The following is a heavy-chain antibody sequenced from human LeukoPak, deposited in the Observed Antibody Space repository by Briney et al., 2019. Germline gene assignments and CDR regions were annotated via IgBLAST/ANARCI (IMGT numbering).Heavy chain of an antibody. CDR3: ARVTRGGTFDI. Sequence: SETLSLTCTVSGGSITSYYWSWIRQPVGKGLEWIGRFYSSWSTNYNPSLKSRVTISVDKSKTQFSLKLTSVTAGDSAVYYCARVTRGGTFDIWGQGTMVTVSS. J-gene: IGHJ3*02. D-gene: IGHD2-2*01. CDR2: FYSSWST. V-gene: IGHV4-4*07. CDR1: GGSITSYY.